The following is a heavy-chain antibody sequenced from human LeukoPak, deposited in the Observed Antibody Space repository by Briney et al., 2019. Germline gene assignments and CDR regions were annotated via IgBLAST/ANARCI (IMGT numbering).Heavy chain of an antibody. CDR3: ARVSCSSTSCSREWVYDYMDV. CDR2: IIPIFGTA. CDR1: GGTFSSYA. J-gene: IGHJ6*03. Sequence: ASVKVSCKASGGTFSSYAISWVRQAPGQGLEWMGGIIPIFGTANYAQKFQGRVTITADESTSTAYMKLSSLRSEDTAVYYCARVSCSSTSCSREWVYDYMDVWGKGTTVTVSS. D-gene: IGHD2-2*01. V-gene: IGHV1-69*13.